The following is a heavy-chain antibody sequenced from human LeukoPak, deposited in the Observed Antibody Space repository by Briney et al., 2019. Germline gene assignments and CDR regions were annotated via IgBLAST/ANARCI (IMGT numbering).Heavy chain of an antibody. D-gene: IGHD2-2*01. Sequence: SETLSLTCTVSGGSISSSSYYWGWIRQPPGKGLEWIGNIYYTGSTYYNPSLKSRLTISVDTSKSHFSLKLSSVTAADTAVYYCARGYCSSTSCVFDYWGQGTLVTVSS. J-gene: IGHJ4*02. CDR3: ARGYCSSTSCVFDY. CDR1: GGSISSSSYY. CDR2: IYYTGST. V-gene: IGHV4-39*02.